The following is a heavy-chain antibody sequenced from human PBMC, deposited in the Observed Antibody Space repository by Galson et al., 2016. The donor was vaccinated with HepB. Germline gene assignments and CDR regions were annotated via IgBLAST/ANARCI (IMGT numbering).Heavy chain of an antibody. CDR1: GGSIRSYY. D-gene: IGHD6-13*01. V-gene: IGHV4-59*01. Sequence: ATMSPTCTVAGGSIRSYYWSWIRQPPGRGLEWIGYIYYSGSTNYNPSLKSRVTISADTSKNQFSLKLSSVTAADTAVYYCARGGSSLHRFGHRTAYNWFDPWGQVTLVTVSS. CDR2: IYYSGST. J-gene: IGHJ5*02. CDR3: ARGGSSLHRFGHRTAYNWFDP.